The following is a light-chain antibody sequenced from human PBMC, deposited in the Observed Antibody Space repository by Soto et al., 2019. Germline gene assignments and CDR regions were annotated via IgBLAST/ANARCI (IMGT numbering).Light chain of an antibody. CDR1: QSVSSN. V-gene: IGKV3-11*01. CDR3: QQRSTFT. Sequence: EIVMTQSPATLSVSPGERATLSCRASQSVSSNLAWYQQKPGQAPRLLIYDASNRATGIPARFSGSGSGTDFPLTISSLEPEDFAVYYCQQRSTFTFGQGTRLEIK. CDR2: DAS. J-gene: IGKJ5*01.